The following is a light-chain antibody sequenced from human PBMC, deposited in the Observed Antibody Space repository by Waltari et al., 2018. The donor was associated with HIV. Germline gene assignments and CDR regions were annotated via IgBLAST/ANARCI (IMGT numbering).Light chain of an antibody. V-gene: IGKV3-11*01. J-gene: IGKJ5*01. Sequence: DTVLTQSPVTLSLSPGETATVYCRASQSVSNNLAWYQQKPGQAPRLLIYDSFKRATGIPDRCSGGGYGTDVALTISSLEPEDFAVYYCQQSNNWPQVITFGQGTRLEIK. CDR3: QQSNNWPQVIT. CDR1: QSVSNN. CDR2: DSF.